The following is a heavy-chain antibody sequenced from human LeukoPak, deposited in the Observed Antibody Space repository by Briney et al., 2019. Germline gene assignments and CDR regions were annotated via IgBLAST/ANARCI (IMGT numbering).Heavy chain of an antibody. CDR3: ARDQGGVVPVAILIFHYYYMDV. CDR1: GFTVSSNY. V-gene: IGHV3-53*01. D-gene: IGHD2-2*02. Sequence: PGGSLRLSCAASGFTVSSNYMSWVRQAPGKGLEWVSVIYSGGSTYYADSVKGRFTISRDNARNSAYLQMNSLRAEDTALYFCARDQGGVVPVAILIFHYYYMDVWGKGTTVIVSS. J-gene: IGHJ6*03. CDR2: IYSGGST.